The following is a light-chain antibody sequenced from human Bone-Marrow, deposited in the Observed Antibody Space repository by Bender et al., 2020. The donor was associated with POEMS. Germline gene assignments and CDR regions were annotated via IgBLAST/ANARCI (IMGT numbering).Light chain of an antibody. Sequence: SYEVTQPPSVSVSPGQTASITCSGDDMGDKYVAWYQQKPGQSPVLVIYLATKRPSGIPERFSGSNSGNTATLTISGTHAMDEADYYCQAWDTCSVIFGGGTKLTVL. CDR1: DMGDKY. V-gene: IGLV3-1*01. CDR3: QAWDTCSVI. CDR2: LAT. J-gene: IGLJ2*01.